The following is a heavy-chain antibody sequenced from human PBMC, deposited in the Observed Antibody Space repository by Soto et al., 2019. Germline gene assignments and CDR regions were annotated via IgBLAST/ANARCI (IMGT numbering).Heavy chain of an antibody. CDR3: ARAPLSGYTRYGNWPDP. J-gene: IGHJ5*02. D-gene: IGHD3-3*01. CDR1: GGSISIGDYY. Sequence: SETLSLTCTVSGGSISIGDYYLSWIRQPPGKGLEWIGYTYYSGSTYYNPSLKSRVTISVDTSKNQFSLKLSSVTAADTAVYYCARAPLSGYTRYGNWPDPWVQGTLVTVSS. V-gene: IGHV4-30-4*01. CDR2: TYYSGST.